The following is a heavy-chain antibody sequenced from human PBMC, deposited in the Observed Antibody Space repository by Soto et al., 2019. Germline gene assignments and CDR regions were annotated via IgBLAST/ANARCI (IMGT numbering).Heavy chain of an antibody. CDR2: ISGDGRTA. J-gene: IGHJ6*02. D-gene: IGHD5-12*01. V-gene: IGHV3-74*01. Sequence: EVQMVESGGGLVQPGGSLRLSCAASGFTFSSYWMHWVRQAPGEGLVWVSRISGDGRTATYADSVKGRFTISRDNAENTLYLQMSSLRAEDTALYYCVRLRGGSIGTYGMDVWGQGTTVTVSS. CDR3: VRLRGGSIGTYGMDV. CDR1: GFTFSSYW.